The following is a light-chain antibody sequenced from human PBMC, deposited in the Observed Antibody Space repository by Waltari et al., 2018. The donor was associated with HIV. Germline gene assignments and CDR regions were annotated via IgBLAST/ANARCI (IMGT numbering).Light chain of an antibody. J-gene: IGLJ1*01. CDR3: AAWDDSLNGYV. CDR1: SSNIGNNA. Sequence: QSVLTQSPSVSEAPRQRVTISCSGSSSNIGNNAVNWYQQVPGKAPKLLIYYDDLFSSGVSDLFSGSKSGTSASLAIRGLQPEDEADYFCAAWDDSLNGYVFGSGTKVIV. V-gene: IGLV1-36*01. CDR2: YDD.